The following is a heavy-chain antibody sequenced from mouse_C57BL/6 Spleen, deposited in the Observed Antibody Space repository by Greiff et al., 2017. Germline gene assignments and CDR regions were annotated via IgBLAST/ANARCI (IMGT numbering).Heavy chain of an antibody. V-gene: IGHV1-5*01. Sequence: EVQLQQSGTVLARPGASVKMSCKTSGYTFTSYWMHWVKQRPGQGLEWIGAIYPGNSDTSYNQKFKGKAKLTAVTSASTAYMELSSLTNEDSAVYYCTRDQFITTVVSMDYWGQGTSVTVSS. CDR3: TRDQFITTVVSMDY. CDR1: GYTFTSYW. CDR2: IYPGNSDT. J-gene: IGHJ4*01. D-gene: IGHD1-1*01.